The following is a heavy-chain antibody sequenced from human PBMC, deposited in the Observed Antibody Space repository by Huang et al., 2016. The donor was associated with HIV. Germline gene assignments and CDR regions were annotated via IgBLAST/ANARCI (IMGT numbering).Heavy chain of an antibody. CDR1: GFTFSNAW. V-gene: IGHV3-15*01. D-gene: IGHD6-19*01. Sequence: EVQLVESGGGLVKPGGSLRLYCAASGFTFSNAWMSWVRQASGKGLEWVGRIISKTDGGTTEYAATVKGRFTISRDDSKNTLYLQMNSLKTEHTAVYYCTTDWIEFDWVAVAGYFDYWGQGTLVTVSS. CDR3: TTDWIEFDWVAVAGYFDY. CDR2: IISKTDGGTT. J-gene: IGHJ4*02.